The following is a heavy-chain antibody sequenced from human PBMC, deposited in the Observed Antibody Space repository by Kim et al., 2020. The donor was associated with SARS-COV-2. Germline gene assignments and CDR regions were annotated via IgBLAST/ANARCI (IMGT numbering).Heavy chain of an antibody. CDR1: GFTFSSYA. CDR3: AKGVSKKSASTDY. V-gene: IGHV3-23*01. Sequence: GGSLRLSCAASGFTFSSYAMSWVRRAPGKGLEWVSVISCNGGSTDYADSVKGRFTVSRDNSKKTLYLQMNSLRAEDTALYYCAKGVSKKSASTDYWGQGTLVTVSS. CDR2: ISCNGGST. J-gene: IGHJ4*02. D-gene: IGHD2-15*01.